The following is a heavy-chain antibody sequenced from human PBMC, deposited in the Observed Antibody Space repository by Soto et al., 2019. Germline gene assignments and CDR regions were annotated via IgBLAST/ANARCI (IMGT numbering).Heavy chain of an antibody. V-gene: IGHV1-3*01. J-gene: IGHJ4*02. CDR1: GYTFTSYA. CDR3: ARKGGYGGYYFDY. CDR2: INAGNGNT. D-gene: IGHD5-12*01. Sequence: ASVKVSCKASGYTFTSYAMHWVRQAPGQRLEWMGWINAGNGNTKYSQKFQGRVTITRDTSASTAYMELSSVRSEDTAVYYCARKGGYGGYYFDYWGQGTLVTVSS.